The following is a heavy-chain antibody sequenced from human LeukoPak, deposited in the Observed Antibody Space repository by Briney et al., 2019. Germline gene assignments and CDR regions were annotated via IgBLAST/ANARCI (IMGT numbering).Heavy chain of an antibody. Sequence: SETLPLTCAVYGGSFSGYYWSWIRQPPGKGPEWIGEINHSGSTNYNPSLKSRVTISVDTSKNQFSLKLSSVTAADTAVYYCARPLGYNWFDPWGQGTLVTVSS. CDR3: ARPLGYNWFDP. CDR2: INHSGST. V-gene: IGHV4-34*01. CDR1: GGSFSGYY. J-gene: IGHJ5*02. D-gene: IGHD2-15*01.